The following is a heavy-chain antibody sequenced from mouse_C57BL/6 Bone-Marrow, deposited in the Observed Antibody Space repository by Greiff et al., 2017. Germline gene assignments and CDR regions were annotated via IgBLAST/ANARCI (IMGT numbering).Heavy chain of an antibody. V-gene: IGHV14-4*01. CDR3: TTRVYYGSRYWYFDV. Sequence: VHVKQSGAELVRPGASVKLSCTASGFNIKDDYMHWVKQRPEQGLEWIGWIDPENGDTEYASKFQGKATITADTSSNTAYLQLSSLTSEDTAVYYCTTRVYYGSRYWYFDVWGTGTTVTVSS. CDR1: GFNIKDDY. D-gene: IGHD1-1*01. CDR2: IDPENGDT. J-gene: IGHJ1*03.